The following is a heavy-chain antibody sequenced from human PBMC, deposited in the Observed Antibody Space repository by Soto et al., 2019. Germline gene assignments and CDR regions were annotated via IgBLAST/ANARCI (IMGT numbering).Heavy chain of an antibody. Sequence: QVQLQESGPGLVKPSETLSLTCTVSGGSISSYYWSWIRQPPGKGLEWIGYIYYSGSTNYNPSLKSRVTIAVDTSKNQFSLKLSSVTAADTAVYYCARHASDYYYDFWSGYQGGDAFDIWGQGTMVTVSS. D-gene: IGHD3-3*01. J-gene: IGHJ3*02. CDR3: ARHASDYYYDFWSGYQGGDAFDI. CDR1: GGSISSYY. V-gene: IGHV4-59*08. CDR2: IYYSGST.